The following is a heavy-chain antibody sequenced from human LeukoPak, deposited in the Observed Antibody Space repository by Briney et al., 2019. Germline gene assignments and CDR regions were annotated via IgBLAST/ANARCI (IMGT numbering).Heavy chain of an antibody. J-gene: IGHJ4*02. D-gene: IGHD3-22*01. V-gene: IGHV3-43*02. CDR2: ISGDGCST. CDR3: AKDIPHYYDSSGFYGDYFDY. CDR1: GFTYDEYA. Sequence: PGGSLRLSCAASGFTYDEYAMHCARHAPRKGLEWVSLISGDGCSTYYADSVKGRFTIFRDNSKNSLYLQMNSLRTEDTALYYGAKDIPHYYDSSGFYGDYFDYWGQGTLVTVSS.